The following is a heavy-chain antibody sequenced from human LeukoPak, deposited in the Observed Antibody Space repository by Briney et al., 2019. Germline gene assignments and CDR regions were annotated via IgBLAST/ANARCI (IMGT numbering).Heavy chain of an antibody. CDR2: IYHSGST. J-gene: IGHJ4*02. D-gene: IGHD2-15*01. CDR1: GYSISSGYY. V-gene: IGHV4-38-2*02. CDR3: ARPRGGPFPSDY. Sequence: SETLSLTCTVSGYSISSGYYWGWIRQPPGKGLEWIGSIYHSGSTYYNPSLKSRVTISVDTSKNQFSLKLSSVTAADTAVYYCARPRGGPFPSDYWGQGTLVTVSS.